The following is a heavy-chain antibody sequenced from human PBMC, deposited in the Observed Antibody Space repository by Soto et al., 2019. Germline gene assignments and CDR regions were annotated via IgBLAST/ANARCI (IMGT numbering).Heavy chain of an antibody. CDR2: IIPIFGTA. Sequence: GASVKVSCKASGGTCSSYAISWVRQAPGQGLEWMGGIIPIFGTANYAQKFQGRVTITADESTSTAYMELSSLRSEDTAVYYCARTKTTVTTNLVPFDYWDQGTLVTVSS. J-gene: IGHJ4*02. CDR3: ARTKTTVTTNLVPFDY. CDR1: GGTCSSYA. D-gene: IGHD4-17*01. V-gene: IGHV1-69*13.